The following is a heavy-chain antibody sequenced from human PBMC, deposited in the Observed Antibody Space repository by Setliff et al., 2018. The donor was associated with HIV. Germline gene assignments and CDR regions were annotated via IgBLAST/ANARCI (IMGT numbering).Heavy chain of an antibody. CDR2: INPSGGST. Sequence: ASVKVSCKASGYTFTSYYMHWVRQAPGQGLEWMGIINPSGGSTSYAQKFQGRVTMTRDTSTSTVYMELSSLRSEDTAVYYCARADLYYYCATSWRDGYPGDYWGQGTLVTVPQ. D-gene: IGHD5-12*01. V-gene: IGHV1-46*01. J-gene: IGHJ4*02. CDR1: GYTFTSYY. CDR3: ARADLYYYCATSWRDGYPGDY.